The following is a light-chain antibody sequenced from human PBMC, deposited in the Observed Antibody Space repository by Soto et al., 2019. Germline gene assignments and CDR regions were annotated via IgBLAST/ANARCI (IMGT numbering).Light chain of an antibody. Sequence: DIQMTQSPSTLSASVGDRVTITCRASQTIRRWLAWYQQKPGKAPKLLIYDASSLESGVPPRFSGSGSGTEFTRTISSLQPDDFASYYCQQYNSYSGVRFGQGTKLEIK. CDR3: QQYNSYSGVR. CDR1: QTIRRW. V-gene: IGKV1-5*01. J-gene: IGKJ2*03. CDR2: DAS.